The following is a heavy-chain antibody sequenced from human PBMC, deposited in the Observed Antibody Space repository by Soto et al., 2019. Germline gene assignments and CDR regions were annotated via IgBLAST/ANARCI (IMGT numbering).Heavy chain of an antibody. CDR1: GGTFSSYA. J-gene: IGHJ5*02. D-gene: IGHD3-22*01. V-gene: IGHV1-69*12. CDR2: IIPIFGTA. CDR3: ARDRGPSSGYYPYWFDP. Sequence: QVQLVQSGAEVKKPGSSVKVSCKASGGTFSSYAITWVRQAPGQGLEWMGGIIPIFGTANYAQKFQGRVTITADESTSTAYMELSSLRSEDTAVYYCARDRGPSSGYYPYWFDPWGQVTLVTVSS.